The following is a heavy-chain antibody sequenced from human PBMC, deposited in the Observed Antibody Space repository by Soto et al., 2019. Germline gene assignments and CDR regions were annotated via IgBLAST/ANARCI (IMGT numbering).Heavy chain of an antibody. J-gene: IGHJ5*02. Sequence: QLQLQESGPGLVKPSETLSLTCTVSGGSISVNDYYWGWFRQTPGKGLEWIGNVYYTGTTYYNPSLRSRLSRSVDTSESQFSLNLNSVTAADTAVYYCARLPRYDFWTWGQGILVTVSS. CDR2: VYYTGTT. CDR1: GGSISVNDYY. V-gene: IGHV4-39*01. CDR3: ARLPRYDFWT. D-gene: IGHD3-3*01.